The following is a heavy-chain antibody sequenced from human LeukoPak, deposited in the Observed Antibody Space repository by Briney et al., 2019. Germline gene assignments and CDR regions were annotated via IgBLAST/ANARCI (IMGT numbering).Heavy chain of an antibody. J-gene: IGHJ3*02. Sequence: SETLSLTCTISGGSISSYYWSWIRQPPGKGLEWIGYIYYSGGTDYNPSLKSRVTISVDTSKNQFSLKLRSVTAADTAVYYCARHVTISGPYDASDIWGQGTMVTVSP. CDR1: GGSISSYY. CDR2: IYYSGGT. D-gene: IGHD5-24*01. CDR3: ARHVTISGPYDASDI. V-gene: IGHV4-59*08.